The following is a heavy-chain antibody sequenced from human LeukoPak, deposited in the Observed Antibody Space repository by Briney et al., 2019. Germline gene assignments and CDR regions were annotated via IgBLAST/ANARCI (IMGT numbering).Heavy chain of an antibody. Sequence: PGGSLRLSCAASGFTLSSYAMSWVRQAPGKGLEWVSAISGSGGSTYHADSVKGRFTISRDNSKNTLYLQMNSLRAEDTAVYYCAKGVVVPAASDYWGQGTLVTVSS. J-gene: IGHJ4*02. D-gene: IGHD2-2*01. CDR3: AKGVVVPAASDY. V-gene: IGHV3-23*01. CDR1: GFTLSSYA. CDR2: ISGSGGST.